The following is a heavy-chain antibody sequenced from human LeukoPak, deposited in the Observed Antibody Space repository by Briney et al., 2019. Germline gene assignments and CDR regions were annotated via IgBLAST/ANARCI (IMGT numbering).Heavy chain of an antibody. Sequence: SETLSLTCTVSGDSISCYYWSWIRQPPGKGLEWIGYIYYSGSTNYNPSLKSRVTISLDTSKNQFSLKLTSVTAADTAVYYCASLTTASAFDIWGQGTMVTVSS. CDR2: IYYSGST. CDR1: GDSISCYY. D-gene: IGHD4-11*01. CDR3: ASLTTASAFDI. J-gene: IGHJ3*02. V-gene: IGHV4-59*08.